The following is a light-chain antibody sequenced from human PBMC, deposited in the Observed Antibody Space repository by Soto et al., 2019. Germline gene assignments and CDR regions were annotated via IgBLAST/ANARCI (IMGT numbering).Light chain of an antibody. CDR3: QQYNSYWT. J-gene: IGKJ1*01. CDR1: QGISSW. V-gene: IGKV1-5*01. CDR2: DAS. Sequence: DIPMTQSPSTLSASVGDIVTITCRASQGISSWLAWYQQKPGKAPKLLIYDASSLESGVPSRFSGRGSGTEFTLTISSLQPDDFATYYCQQYNSYWTLGQGTKVDI.